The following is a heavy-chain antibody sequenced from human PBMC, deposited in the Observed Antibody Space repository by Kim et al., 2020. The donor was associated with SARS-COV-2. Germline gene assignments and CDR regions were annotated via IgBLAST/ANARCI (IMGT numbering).Heavy chain of an antibody. J-gene: IGHJ5*02. V-gene: IGHV4-39*01. D-gene: IGHD5-18*01. CDR1: GGSISSSSYY. CDR3: ARHEGDTTMVLP. Sequence: SETLSLTCTVSGGSISSSSYYWGWIRQPPGKGLEWIGSIYYSGSTYYNPSLKSRVTISVDTSKNQFSLKLSSVTAADTAVYYCARHEGDTTMVLPWGQGTLVTVSS. CDR2: IYYSGST.